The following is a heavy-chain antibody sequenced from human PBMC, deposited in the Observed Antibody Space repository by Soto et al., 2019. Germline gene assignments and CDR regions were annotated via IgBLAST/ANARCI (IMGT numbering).Heavy chain of an antibody. Sequence: QLQLQESGSGLVKPSQTLSLTCAVSGGSISSGGFSWSWIRQPPGKGLEWIGYIYHSGSTFYHPSLQRQATLSVDMSKNQFSLNLTTVTAADTAVYYCARGVAGGGSTWYGNDYWGQGTLVTVSS. CDR1: GGSISSGGFS. CDR3: ARGVAGGGSTWYGNDY. CDR2: IYHSGST. V-gene: IGHV4-30-2*01. D-gene: IGHD6-13*01. J-gene: IGHJ4*02.